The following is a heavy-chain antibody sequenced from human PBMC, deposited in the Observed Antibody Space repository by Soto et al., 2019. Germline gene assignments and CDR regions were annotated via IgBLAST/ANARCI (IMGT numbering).Heavy chain of an antibody. CDR3: VRDGTKTLRDWFDP. Sequence: SETLSLTCTVSGASISGFYWSWIRKSAGKGLEWIGRIYATGTTDYNTSLKSRVMMSVGTSKKQFSLKLRSVTAADTAVYYCVRDGTKTLRDWFDPWGQGISVTVSS. CDR2: IYATGTT. V-gene: IGHV4-4*07. CDR1: GASISGFY. J-gene: IGHJ5*02. D-gene: IGHD1-1*01.